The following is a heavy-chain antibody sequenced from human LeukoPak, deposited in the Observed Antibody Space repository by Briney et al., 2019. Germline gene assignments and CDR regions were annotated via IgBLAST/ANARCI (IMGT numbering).Heavy chain of an antibody. D-gene: IGHD5-18*01. CDR1: GYTFTSYY. CDR3: ARVGKWLQLFDY. V-gene: IGHV1-2*02. J-gene: IGHJ4*02. Sequence: ASVKVSCKASGYTFTSYYMHWVRQAPGQGLEWMGWINPNSGGTNYAQKFQGRVTMTRDTSISTAYMEPSRLRSDDTAVYYCARVGKWLQLFDYWGQGTLVTVSS. CDR2: INPNSGGT.